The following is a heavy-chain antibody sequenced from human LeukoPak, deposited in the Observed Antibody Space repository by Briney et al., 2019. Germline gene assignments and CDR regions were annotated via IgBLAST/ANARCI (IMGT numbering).Heavy chain of an antibody. CDR1: GGSISSYY. CDR2: IYSSRST. D-gene: IGHD3-22*01. CDR3: ATGLDSSGYYSNLYFDL. J-gene: IGHJ2*01. Sequence: SETLSLTCTVSGGSISSYYWSWIRQPAGKGLEWIGRIYSSRSTNYSPSLKSRVTMTTDTSMNQFSLKLTSVTAADTAVYYCATGLDSSGYYSNLYFDLWGRGTLVTVSS. V-gene: IGHV4-4*07.